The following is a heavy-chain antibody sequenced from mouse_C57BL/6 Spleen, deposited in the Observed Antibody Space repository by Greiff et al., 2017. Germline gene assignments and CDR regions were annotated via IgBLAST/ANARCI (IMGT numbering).Heavy chain of an antibody. CDR2: IDPSDSYT. J-gene: IGHJ2*01. CDR1: GYTFTSYW. CDR3: ARYGTGPFDY. Sequence: QVQLQQPGAELVMPGASVKLSCKASGYTFTSYWMHWVKQRPGQGLEWIGEIDPSDSYTNYNQKFKGKSTLTVDKSSSTAYMQLSSLTSEDSAVYYCARYGTGPFDYWGQGTTLTGSS. V-gene: IGHV1-69*01. D-gene: IGHD4-1*01.